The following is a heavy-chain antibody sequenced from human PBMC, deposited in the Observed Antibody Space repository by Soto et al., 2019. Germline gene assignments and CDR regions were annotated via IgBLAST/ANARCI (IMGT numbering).Heavy chain of an antibody. Sequence: SVKVSCKASGGTFSSYTISWVRQAPGQGLEWMGRIIPILGIANYAQKFQGRVTITGDKSTSTAYMELSSLRSDDTAVYYCARNIAVAGDIYFDYWGQGTLVTVSS. D-gene: IGHD6-19*01. V-gene: IGHV1-69*02. CDR3: ARNIAVAGDIYFDY. J-gene: IGHJ4*02. CDR1: GGTFSSYT. CDR2: IIPILGIA.